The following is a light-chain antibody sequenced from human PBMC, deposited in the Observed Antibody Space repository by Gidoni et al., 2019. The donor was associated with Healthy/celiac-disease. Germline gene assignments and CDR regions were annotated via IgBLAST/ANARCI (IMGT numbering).Light chain of an antibody. J-gene: IGKJ4*01. Sequence: DIQMTQSPSSLSASVGDRVTITCRASQSISSYLNWYQQKPGKAPSLQSGVPSRFSGSGSGTDFTLTISSLQPEDFATYYCQQSYSTPLTFGGXTKVEIK. V-gene: IGKV1-39*01. CDR1: QSISSY. CDR3: QQSYSTPLT.